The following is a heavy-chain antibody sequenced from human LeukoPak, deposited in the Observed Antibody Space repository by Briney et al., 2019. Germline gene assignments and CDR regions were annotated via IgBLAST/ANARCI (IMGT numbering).Heavy chain of an antibody. J-gene: IGHJ4*02. CDR3: ARLPGVVVIRDRYFDY. D-gene: IGHD3-22*01. Sequence: GESLKISCKGGGYSFTNYWIVWVRQKPGKGLEWMGIIYPGDSDTRYSPSFQGQVTISADKSISTAYLQWSSLKASDTGTYYCARLPGVVVIRDRYFDYWGQGTLVTVSS. V-gene: IGHV5-51*01. CDR2: IYPGDSDT. CDR1: GYSFTNYW.